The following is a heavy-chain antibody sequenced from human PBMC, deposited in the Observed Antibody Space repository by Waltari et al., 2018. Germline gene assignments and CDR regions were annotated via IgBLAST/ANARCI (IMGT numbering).Heavy chain of an antibody. CDR2: IYHSGST. CDR3: ASGIHFDL. Sequence: QVQLQESGPGLVKPSETLSLTCAVSGYSISSGYYWGWIRQPPGKGLEWIGSIYHSGSTYYNPSLKSRVTISVDTSKNQFSLKLSSVTAMDTAVYYCASGIHFDLWGRGTLVTVSS. J-gene: IGHJ2*01. V-gene: IGHV4-38-2*01. CDR1: GYSISSGYY.